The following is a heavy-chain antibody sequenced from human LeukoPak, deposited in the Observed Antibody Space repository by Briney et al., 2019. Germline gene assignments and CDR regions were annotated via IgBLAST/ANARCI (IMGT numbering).Heavy chain of an antibody. CDR1: GGSISSYD. D-gene: IGHD6-13*01. V-gene: IGHV4-59*01. CDR3: ASIAAAGTGWFDP. Sequence: PSETLSLTCTVSGGSISSYDWSWIRQPPGKGLEWIGYIYYSGSTNYNPSLKSRVTISVDTSKNQFSLKLSSVTAADTAVYYCASIAAAGTGWFDPWGQGTLVTVSS. J-gene: IGHJ5*02. CDR2: IYYSGST.